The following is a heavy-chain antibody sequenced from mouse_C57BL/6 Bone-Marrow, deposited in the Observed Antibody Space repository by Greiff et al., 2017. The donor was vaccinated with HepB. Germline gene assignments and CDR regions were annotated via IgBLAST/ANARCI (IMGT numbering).Heavy chain of an antibody. CDR2: IYPRSGNT. D-gene: IGHD1-1*01. CDR1: GYTFTSYG. V-gene: IGHV1-81*01. Sequence: QVQLQQSGAELARPGASVKLSCKASGYTFTSYGISWVKQRTGQGLEWIGEIYPRSGNTYYNEKFKGKATLTADKSSSTAYMELRSLPSEDSAVYFCARWGPYYYGSSCDYFDYWGQGTTLTVSS. J-gene: IGHJ2*01. CDR3: ARWGPYYYGSSCDYFDY.